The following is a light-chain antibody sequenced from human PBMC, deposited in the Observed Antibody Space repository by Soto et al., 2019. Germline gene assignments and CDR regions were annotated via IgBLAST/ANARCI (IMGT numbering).Light chain of an antibody. J-gene: IGKJ3*01. CDR2: SAS. Sequence: EIVLTQSPGTLSLSPGERATLSCRASQAISSNCLVWYQVKSGRAPRVLIHSASIRATDIPDRFSGGGSGTDFSLPISRLQREDFAVYYLQQCGSPPLTFGPGTQVDIK. CDR3: QQCGSPPLT. V-gene: IGKV3-20*01. CDR1: QAISSNC.